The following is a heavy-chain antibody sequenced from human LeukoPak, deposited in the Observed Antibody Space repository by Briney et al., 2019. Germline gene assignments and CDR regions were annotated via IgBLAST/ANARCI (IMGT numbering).Heavy chain of an antibody. CDR3: AKDLMRDRWFGES. CDR2: ISYDGSNK. CDR1: GFTFSSYG. V-gene: IGHV3-30*18. J-gene: IGHJ5*02. D-gene: IGHD3-10*01. Sequence: HPGGSLRLSCAASGFTFSSYGMHWVRQAPGKGLEWVAVISYDGSNKYYADSVKGRFTISRDTSRNTLYLQMNSLRLEDTAIYYCAKDLMRDRWFGESWGQGTLVTVSS.